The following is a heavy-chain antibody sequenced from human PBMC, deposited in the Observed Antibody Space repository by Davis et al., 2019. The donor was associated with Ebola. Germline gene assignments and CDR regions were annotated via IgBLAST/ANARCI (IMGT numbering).Heavy chain of an antibody. J-gene: IGHJ6*02. V-gene: IGHV3-30*18. CDR1: GFEFSDFV. Sequence: GGSLRLSCAASGFEFSDFVMYWVRQAPGKGLEWVAGLSYDGRNKYYADSVRGRFSISRDNSKSTLYLQLDNLSAEDTAVYHCAKGPYGSGTFRVDVWGQGTTVTVSS. CDR2: LSYDGRNK. D-gene: IGHD3-10*01. CDR3: AKGPYGSGTFRVDV.